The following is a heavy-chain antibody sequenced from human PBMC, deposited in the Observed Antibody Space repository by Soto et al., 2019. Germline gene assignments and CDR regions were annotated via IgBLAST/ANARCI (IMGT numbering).Heavy chain of an antibody. CDR3: SRAGKGNFYD. CDR1: GFTFSASW. V-gene: IGHV3-74*01. Sequence: EVQLVESGGGLIQPGGSLRLSCAGSGFTFSASWMHWVRQAPGKGLEWVSRINDDVTSIIYADSVKGRFTVSRDNVNNTLYLQMNSLTDEDTAVYYCSRAGKGNFYDWGQGTLATVSS. D-gene: IGHD4-4*01. CDR2: INDDVTSI. J-gene: IGHJ1*01.